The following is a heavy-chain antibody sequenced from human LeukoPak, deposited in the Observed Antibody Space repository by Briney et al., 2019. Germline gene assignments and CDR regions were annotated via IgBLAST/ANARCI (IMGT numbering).Heavy chain of an antibody. CDR1: GFTFDDYA. V-gene: IGHV3-20*04. J-gene: IGHJ6*02. Sequence: GGSLRLSCAASGFTFDDYAMHWVRQAPGKGLEWVSGLNWNGDITRYADSVKGRFTISRDNAKNSVYLQMDSLSAEDTAFYYCARGYGAGNYRRPFYGMDVWGQGTTVTVSS. CDR2: LNWNGDIT. CDR3: ARGYGAGNYRRPFYGMDV. D-gene: IGHD3-10*01.